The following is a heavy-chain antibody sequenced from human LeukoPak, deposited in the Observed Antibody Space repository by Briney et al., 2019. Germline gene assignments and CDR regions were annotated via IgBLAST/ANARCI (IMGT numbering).Heavy chain of an antibody. J-gene: IGHJ4*02. V-gene: IGHV5-51*01. D-gene: IGHD5-24*01. CDR1: GYSFSSYW. CDR2: IYPGGSET. CDR3: ARASRDGYNQNFDY. Sequence: GESLKISCKGLGYSFSSYWNAWVRQRPGKGLEWMGIIYPGGSETRYDPSFQGQVTISADSSTSTAYLQWSSLRASDTAMYYCARASRDGYNQNFDYWGQGTWSPSPQ.